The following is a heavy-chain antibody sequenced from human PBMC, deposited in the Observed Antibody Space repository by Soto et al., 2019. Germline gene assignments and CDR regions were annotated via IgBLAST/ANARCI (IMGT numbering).Heavy chain of an antibody. CDR1: GFTFSAYV. CDR2: ITSSGGGT. J-gene: IGHJ4*02. V-gene: IGHV3-23*01. Sequence: EVEVLESGGGSVQPGGSLRLSCAASGFTFSAYVMSWVRQAPGKGLEWVSSITSSGGGTYYADSVKGRFTVSRDNSKNTVYLQMNSLRDEDTAVYYCAKLTAAWGQGTLVTVSS. CDR3: AKLTAA. D-gene: IGHD6-13*01.